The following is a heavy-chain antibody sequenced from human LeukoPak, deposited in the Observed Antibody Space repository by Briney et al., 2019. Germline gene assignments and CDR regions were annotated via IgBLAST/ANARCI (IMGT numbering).Heavy chain of an antibody. J-gene: IGHJ4*02. CDR2: ISASGATT. Sequence: GGSLRLSCAASGFNFSIYAMSWVRQAPGRGLQWVSGISASGATTYYADSLKGRFTVSRDNAKNSLYLQLNSLRAEDTAVYYCARGIGSSTWPLALWGQGTLVTVSS. CDR3: ARGIGSSTWPLAL. D-gene: IGHD6-13*01. V-gene: IGHV3-23*01. CDR1: GFNFSIYA.